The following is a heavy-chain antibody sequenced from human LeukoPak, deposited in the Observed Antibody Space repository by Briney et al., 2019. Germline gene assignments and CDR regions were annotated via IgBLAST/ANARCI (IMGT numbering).Heavy chain of an antibody. Sequence: SETLSLTCAVYGGSFSGYYWNWIRQPPGKGLEWIGEINHSGSTNYNPSLKSRVTISVDTSKNQFSLKLSSVTAADTAVYYCARGPTRTSYYYYGVDVWGQGTTVTVSS. J-gene: IGHJ6*02. V-gene: IGHV4-34*01. CDR1: GGSFSGYY. D-gene: IGHD1-1*01. CDR2: INHSGST. CDR3: ARGPTRTSYYYYGVDV.